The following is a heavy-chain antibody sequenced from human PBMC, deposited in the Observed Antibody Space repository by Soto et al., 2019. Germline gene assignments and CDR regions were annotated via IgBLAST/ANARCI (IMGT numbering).Heavy chain of an antibody. CDR1: GFTFNSYG. D-gene: IGHD6-19*01. CDR2: IWYDGNTK. V-gene: IGHV3-33*01. CDR3: ARPLVAPVAGPYYYGMDV. Sequence: GGSLRLSCAASGFTFNSYGFNWVRQAPGTGLEWVAVIWYDGNTKYYADSVKGRFTISRDNLKNTLYLQMNSLTAEDTAVYYCARPLVAPVAGPYYYGMDVWGQGTTVTVSS. J-gene: IGHJ6*02.